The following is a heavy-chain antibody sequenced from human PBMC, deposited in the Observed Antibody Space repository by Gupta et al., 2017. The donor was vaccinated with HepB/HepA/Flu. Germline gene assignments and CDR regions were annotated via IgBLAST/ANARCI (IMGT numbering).Heavy chain of an antibody. CDR1: GDSISNYY. Sequence: QVQLQQSGPGLVKPSETLSLTCSVSGDSISNYYWSWVRPPPGKGLEWIADSHYTAESNYLPSIKSRLTGSVDPSKSQFSRRLDSVTAADTAIEVCARHENGDTYPMDVWGQGTTVTVSS. V-gene: IGHV4-59*08. CDR3: ARHENGDTYPMDV. CDR2: SHYTAES. D-gene: IGHD4-17*01. J-gene: IGHJ6*02.